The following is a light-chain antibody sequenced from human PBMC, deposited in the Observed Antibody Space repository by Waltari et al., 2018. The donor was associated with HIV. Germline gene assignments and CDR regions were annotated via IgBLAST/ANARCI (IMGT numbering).Light chain of an antibody. J-gene: IGKJ2*01. V-gene: IGKV1-39*01. Sequence: DIQMTQSPSSLSAAVGDRVTISSRASQSISNYLNWYQQKPGKAPELLVYAASSLQSGVPSRFSGSGSGTDFTLIISSLQREDFATYYCQQSYSTPRTFGQGTKVEIK. CDR2: AAS. CDR3: QQSYSTPRT. CDR1: QSISNY.